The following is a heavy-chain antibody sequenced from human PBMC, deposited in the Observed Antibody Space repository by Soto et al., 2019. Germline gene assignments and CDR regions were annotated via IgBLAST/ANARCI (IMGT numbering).Heavy chain of an antibody. V-gene: IGHV1-69*01. Sequence: QAQVVQSGAEVRKPGSSVKLSCKASEGTFNSYAIAWVRQAPGQGLEWMGGIIPYYNTLNYAQKFQDRVTLTADDSTNTVYMELSSLRSDDTAVYFCASGASRWYPSFFDSWAQGPLVTVSS. D-gene: IGHD6-13*01. CDR2: IIPYYNTL. CDR3: ASGASRWYPSFFDS. J-gene: IGHJ4*02. CDR1: EGTFNSYA.